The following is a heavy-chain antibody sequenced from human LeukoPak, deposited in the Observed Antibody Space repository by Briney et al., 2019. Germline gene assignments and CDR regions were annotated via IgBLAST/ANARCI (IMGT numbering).Heavy chain of an antibody. CDR1: GFTFSSYG. CDR3: ARDRSDIVVVPAATAPDY. CDR2: IWYDGSNK. J-gene: IGHJ4*02. V-gene: IGHV3-33*01. Sequence: GGSLRLSCAASGFTFSSYGMHWVRQAPGKGLEWVAVIWYDGSNKYYADSVKGRFTISRDNSKNTLYLQLNSLRAEDTAVYYCARDRSDIVVVPAATAPDYWGQGTLVTVSS. D-gene: IGHD2-2*01.